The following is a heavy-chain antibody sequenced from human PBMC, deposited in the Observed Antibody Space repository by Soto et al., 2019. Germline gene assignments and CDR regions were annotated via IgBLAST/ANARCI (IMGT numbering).Heavy chain of an antibody. CDR3: AREGNVLRYVDWEGRYGMDV. CDR1: GFTFSSYA. V-gene: IGHV3-30-3*01. Sequence: QVQLVASGGGVVQPGRSLRLSCAASGFTFSSYAMHWVRQAPGKGLEWVAVISYDGSNKYYADSVKGRFTISRDNSKNTLYLQMNSLRAEDTAVYYCAREGNVLRYVDWEGRYGMDVWGQGTTVTVSS. D-gene: IGHD3-9*01. CDR2: ISYDGSNK. J-gene: IGHJ6*02.